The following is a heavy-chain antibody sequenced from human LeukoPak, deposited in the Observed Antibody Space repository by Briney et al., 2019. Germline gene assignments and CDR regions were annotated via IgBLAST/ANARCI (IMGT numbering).Heavy chain of an antibody. V-gene: IGHV1-69*05. J-gene: IGHJ4*02. CDR1: GGTFSSYA. CDR2: IIPIFGTA. Sequence: SVKVSCKASGGTFSSYANSWVRQAPGQGLEWMGRIIPIFGTANYAQKFQGRVTITTDESTSTAYMELSSLRSEDTAVYYCARDWLHSGSYDTQGWGQGTLVTVSS. CDR3: ARDWLHSGSYDTQG. D-gene: IGHD1-26*01.